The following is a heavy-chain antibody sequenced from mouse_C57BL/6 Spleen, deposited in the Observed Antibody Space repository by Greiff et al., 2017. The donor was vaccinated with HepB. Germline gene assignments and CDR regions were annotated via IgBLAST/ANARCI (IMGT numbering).Heavy chain of an antibody. CDR2: IYWDDDK. J-gene: IGHJ4*01. Sequence: QVTLKVSGPGILQSSQTLSLTCSFSGFSLSTSGMGVSWIRQPSGNGLAWLAHIYWDDDKRYNPSLKSRPTISKDTSRNQVFLKITCVDTADTATYYCAGAHYYSSSWDYAMDYWGQGTSVTVSS. CDR1: GFSLSTSGMG. V-gene: IGHV8-12*01. CDR3: AGAHYYSSSWDYAMDY. D-gene: IGHD1-1*01.